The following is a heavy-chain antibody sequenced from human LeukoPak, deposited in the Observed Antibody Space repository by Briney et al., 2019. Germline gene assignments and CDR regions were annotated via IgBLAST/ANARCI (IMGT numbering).Heavy chain of an antibody. CDR1: GFIFSSCW. CDR2: IKQDGSEK. CDR3: AREMVIITTSAFDI. J-gene: IGHJ3*02. D-gene: IGHD3-22*01. V-gene: IGHV3-7*03. Sequence: PGGSLRLSCVASGFIFSSCWMTCVRQAPGKGLEWVAKIKQDGSEKYYVDSVKGRFTISRDNAKNSLYLQMNSLRAEDTAVYYCAREMVIITTSAFDIWGQGTMVTVSS.